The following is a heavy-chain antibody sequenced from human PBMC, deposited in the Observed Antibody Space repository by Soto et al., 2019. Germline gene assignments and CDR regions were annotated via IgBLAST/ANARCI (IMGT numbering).Heavy chain of an antibody. CDR2: IYTGGST. Sequence: EVQLVESGGGLVQPGGSLRLSCAASGFTVSNNYIYWVRQAPGKGLEWVSIIYTGGSTYYADSVRGRFTISRDKSKTEGLLQRNALRSEDTAVFYCAGGGSGYDPVDYWGQGTLVTVSS. J-gene: IGHJ4*02. V-gene: IGHV3-66*01. CDR3: AGGGSGYDPVDY. CDR1: GFTVSNNY. D-gene: IGHD5-12*01.